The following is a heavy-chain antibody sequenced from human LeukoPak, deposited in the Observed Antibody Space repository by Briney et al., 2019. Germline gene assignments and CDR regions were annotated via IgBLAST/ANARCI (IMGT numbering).Heavy chain of an antibody. J-gene: IGHJ4*02. CDR2: ISAYNGNT. Sequence: ASVKVSCKASGYTFTSYGISWVRQAPGQGLEWMGWISAYNGNTNYAQKLQGRVTMTTDTSTSTAYMELRSLRSDDTAVYYCARDLGGYYDSSGFGYWGQGTLVTVFS. CDR3: ARDLGGYYDSSGFGY. CDR1: GYTFTSYG. D-gene: IGHD3-22*01. V-gene: IGHV1-18*01.